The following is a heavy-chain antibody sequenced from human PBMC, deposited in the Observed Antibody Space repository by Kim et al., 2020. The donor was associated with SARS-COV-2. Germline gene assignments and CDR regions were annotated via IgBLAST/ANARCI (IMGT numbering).Heavy chain of an antibody. CDR2: K. D-gene: IGHD3-10*01. J-gene: IGHJ4*02. V-gene: IGHV3-7*03. CDR3: ARARDHEFRDY. Sequence: KYYRDSVKGRFTISRDNAKNSLFLQMNSLRVEDTAVYYCARARDHEFRDYWGQGTLVTVSS.